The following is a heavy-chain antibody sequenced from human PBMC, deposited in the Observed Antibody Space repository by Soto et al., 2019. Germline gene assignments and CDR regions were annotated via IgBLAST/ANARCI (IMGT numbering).Heavy chain of an antibody. D-gene: IGHD6-6*01. Sequence: PSETLSLTCTVSGGSVSSGSYYWSWIRQPPGKGLEWIRYIYYSGSTNYNPSLKGRATMSVDTSKNQFSLTLRSVTVADTAVYFCSGGDSWHLVDYWGQGTLVTVSS. CDR1: GGSVSSGSYY. J-gene: IGHJ4*01. CDR2: IYYSGST. V-gene: IGHV4-61*01. CDR3: SGGDSWHLVDY.